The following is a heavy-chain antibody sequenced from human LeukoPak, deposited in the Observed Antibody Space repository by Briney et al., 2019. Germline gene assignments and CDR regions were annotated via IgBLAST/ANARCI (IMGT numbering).Heavy chain of an antibody. CDR3: ARGYYGSGSYYSRVFDY. CDR1: GGSIRSYY. J-gene: IGHJ4*02. D-gene: IGHD3-10*01. Sequence: SETLSFTCTVSGGSIRSYYWSWVRQPPGKGLEWIGYIYYSGSTNYNPSLKSRVTISVDTSKNQFSLKLSSVTAADTAVYYCARGYYGSGSYYSRVFDYWGQGTLVTVSS. CDR2: IYYSGST. V-gene: IGHV4-59*01.